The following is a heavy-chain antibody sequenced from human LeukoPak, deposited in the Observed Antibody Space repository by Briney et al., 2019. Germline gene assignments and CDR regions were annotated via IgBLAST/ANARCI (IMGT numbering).Heavy chain of an antibody. Sequence: GGSLRLSCAASGITFTANWHWVRQAPGKGLVWVSLIRSDGSSTTYADSVKGRFTISRDSAKNTLYLEMNSLRVEDTAAYYCAPIGAGYWGQGTLVTVSS. J-gene: IGHJ4*02. V-gene: IGHV3-74*03. CDR2: IRSDGSST. D-gene: IGHD4/OR15-4a*01. CDR1: GITFTANW. CDR3: APIGAGY.